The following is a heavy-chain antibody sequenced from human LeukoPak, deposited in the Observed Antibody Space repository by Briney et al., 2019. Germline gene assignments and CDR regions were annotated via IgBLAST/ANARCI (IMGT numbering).Heavy chain of an antibody. D-gene: IGHD6-6*01. J-gene: IGHJ5*02. Sequence: GGSLRLSCAPSGFTFSIYAMTWVRQAPGKGLEWVLAISGGGATYYADSVKGRFTISRDNSKTTLNLQMNILRADDTAVYYCARVGKAARSEWFDPWGQGTLVTVSS. CDR2: ISGGGAT. CDR3: ARVGKAARSEWFDP. V-gene: IGHV3-23*01. CDR1: GFTFSIYA.